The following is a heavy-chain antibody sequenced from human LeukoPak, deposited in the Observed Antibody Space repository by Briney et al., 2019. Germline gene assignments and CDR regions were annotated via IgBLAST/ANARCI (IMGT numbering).Heavy chain of an antibody. CDR3: AKAKTGDPFYYFDY. D-gene: IGHD7-27*01. V-gene: IGHV3-23*01. CDR2: ISGSGGST. Sequence: PGGSLRLSCAASGFTFSSYAMSWVRQAPGKGLEWVSAISGSGGSTYYADSVKGRFTISRDNSKNTLYLQMSSLRAEDTAVYYCAKAKTGDPFYYFDYWGQGTLVTASS. J-gene: IGHJ4*02. CDR1: GFTFSSYA.